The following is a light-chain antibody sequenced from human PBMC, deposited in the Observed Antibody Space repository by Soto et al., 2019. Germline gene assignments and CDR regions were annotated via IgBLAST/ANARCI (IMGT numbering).Light chain of an antibody. CDR3: QQRSNWPPIT. V-gene: IGKV3-11*01. J-gene: IGKJ5*01. CDR2: DAS. CDR1: QSVSSY. Sequence: EIVLTQSPATLSLSPGERATLSCRASQSVSSYLAWYQQKPGQAPRLLIYDASTRATGITARFSRGGSGTDFTLTISSLEPEEFAVYYCQQRSNWPPITFGQGTRLEIK.